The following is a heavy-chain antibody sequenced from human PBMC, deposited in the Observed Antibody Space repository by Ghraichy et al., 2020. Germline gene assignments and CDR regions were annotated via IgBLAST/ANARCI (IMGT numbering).Heavy chain of an antibody. CDR1: GYTFTGYY. CDR2: INPNSGGT. V-gene: IGHV1-2*02. CDR3: ARAPLHLVVVMVGWFDP. J-gene: IGHJ5*02. Sequence: ASVKVSCKASGYTFTGYYMHWVRQAPGQGLEWMGWINPNSGGTNYAQKFQGRVTMTRDTSISTAYMELSRLRSDDTAVYYCARAPLHLVVVMVGWFDPWGQGTLVTVSS. D-gene: IGHD3-22*01.